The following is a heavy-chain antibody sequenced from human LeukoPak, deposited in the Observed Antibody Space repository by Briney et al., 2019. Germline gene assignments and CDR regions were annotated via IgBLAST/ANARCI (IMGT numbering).Heavy chain of an antibody. CDR1: GGSFSGYY. D-gene: IGHD5-24*01. CDR3: ARDGYNGFDY. J-gene: IGHJ4*02. CDR2: INHSGST. Sequence: PSETLSLTCAVHGGSFSGYYWSWIRQPPGKGLEWIGEINHSGSTNYNPSLKSRVTISVDTSKNQFSLKLSSVTAADTAVYYCARDGYNGFDYWGQGTLVTVSS. V-gene: IGHV4-34*01.